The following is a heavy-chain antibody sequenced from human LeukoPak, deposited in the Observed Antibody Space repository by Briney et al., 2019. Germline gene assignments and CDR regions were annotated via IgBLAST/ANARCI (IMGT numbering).Heavy chain of an antibody. D-gene: IGHD3-22*01. CDR3: AAGITMIVVVDNAFDI. J-gene: IGHJ3*02. CDR1: GGSISTYY. CDR2: IYYSGST. Sequence: SETLSLTCTVSGGSISTYYWSWIRQPPGKGLEWIGYIYYSGSTYYNPSLKSRVTISVDTSKNQFSLKLSSVTAADTAVYYCAAGITMIVVVDNAFDIWGQGTMVTVSS. V-gene: IGHV4-59*12.